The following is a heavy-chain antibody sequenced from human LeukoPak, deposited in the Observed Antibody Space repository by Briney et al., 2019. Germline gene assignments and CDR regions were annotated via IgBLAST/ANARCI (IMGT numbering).Heavy chain of an antibody. V-gene: IGHV3-23*01. Sequence: GGSLRLSCAASGFTFSSYSMNWVRQAPGKGLEWVSFISGSGGSSYYADSVKGRFTISRDNSKNTLYLQMNSLRAEDTAVYYCAKSLSVTMIVPNWFDPWGQGTLVIVSS. J-gene: IGHJ5*02. D-gene: IGHD3-22*01. CDR1: GFTFSSYS. CDR3: AKSLSVTMIVPNWFDP. CDR2: ISGSGGSS.